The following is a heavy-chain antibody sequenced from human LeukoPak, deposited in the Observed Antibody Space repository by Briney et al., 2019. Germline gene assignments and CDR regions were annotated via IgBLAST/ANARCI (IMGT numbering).Heavy chain of an antibody. V-gene: IGHV4-61*01. Sequence: NTSETLSLTCTVSGGSVSSGSYYWSWIRQPPGKGLEWIGYIYYSGSTNYNPSLKSRVTISVDTSKNQFSLKLSSVTAADTAVYYCARVYDYVPGYYFDYWGQGTLVTVSS. CDR2: IYYSGST. CDR3: ARVYDYVPGYYFDY. D-gene: IGHD3-16*01. J-gene: IGHJ4*02. CDR1: GGSVSSGSYY.